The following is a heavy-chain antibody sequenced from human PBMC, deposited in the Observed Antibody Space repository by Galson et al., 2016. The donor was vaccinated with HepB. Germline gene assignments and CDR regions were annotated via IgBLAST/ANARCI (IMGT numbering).Heavy chain of an antibody. CDR2: ISAYNGKT. Sequence: SVKVSCKASADTFPNFGLTWVRQAPGQGLEWVGWISAYNGKTIYGQNVQDRVAMTTDTSTSTAYMELRSLRSDDTAVYFCARVVGAHPGYYIDYWGQGTLVTVSS. V-gene: IGHV1-18*01. D-gene: IGHD3-3*01. CDR1: ADTFPNFG. J-gene: IGHJ4*02. CDR3: ARVVGAHPGYYIDY.